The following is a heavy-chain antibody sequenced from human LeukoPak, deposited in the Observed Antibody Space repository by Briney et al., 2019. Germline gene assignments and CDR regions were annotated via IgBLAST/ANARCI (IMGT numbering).Heavy chain of an antibody. V-gene: IGHV1-8*03. CDR3: ARNGLIPAYYFDY. Sequence: GASVKVSCKASGYTFTSYDINWVRQATGQGLEWMGWMNPNSGNTGYAQKFQGRVTITRNTSISTAYMELSSLRSEDTAVYYCARNGLIPAYYFDYWGQGTLVTVSS. CDR2: MNPNSGNT. J-gene: IGHJ4*02. CDR1: GYTFTSYD. D-gene: IGHD3-16*01.